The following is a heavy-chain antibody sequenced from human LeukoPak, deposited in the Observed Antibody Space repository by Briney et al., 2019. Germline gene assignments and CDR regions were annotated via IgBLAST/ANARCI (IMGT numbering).Heavy chain of an antibody. J-gene: IGHJ4*02. Sequence: GGSLRLSCAASGFTFSDYYMSWIRQAPGKGLEWVSYISSSGSTIYYADSVKGRFTISRDNSKNTLYLQMNSLKPEDTAVYYCAKDRGWELRILDYWGQGTLVTVSS. CDR2: ISSSGSTI. D-gene: IGHD1-26*01. CDR3: AKDRGWELRILDY. CDR1: GFTFSDYY. V-gene: IGHV3-11*04.